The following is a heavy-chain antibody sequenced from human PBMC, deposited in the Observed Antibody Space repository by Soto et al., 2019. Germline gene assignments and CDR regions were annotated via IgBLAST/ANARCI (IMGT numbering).Heavy chain of an antibody. Sequence: SETLSLTCTVSGGSISSYYWSWIRQPPGKGLEWIGYIYYSGSTNYNPSIKSRVTISVXTXXXXFXLXLXXXTAAXTAVYYCARVRRAPRGLWCDYWGQGTLVTVSS. D-gene: IGHD2-21*01. CDR1: GGSISSYY. CDR2: IYYSGST. V-gene: IGHV4-59*01. J-gene: IGHJ4*02. CDR3: ARVRRAPRGLWCDY.